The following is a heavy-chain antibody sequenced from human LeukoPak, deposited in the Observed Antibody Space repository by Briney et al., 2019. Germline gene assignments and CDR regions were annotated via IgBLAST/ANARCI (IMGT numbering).Heavy chain of an antibody. CDR2: IYTSGST. J-gene: IGHJ4*02. V-gene: IGHV4-4*07. CDR1: GGSISSYY. CDR3: ASSYSSSWIDY. Sequence: SETLSLTCTVSGGSISSYYWSWIRQPAGKGLEWIGRIYTSGSTYYNPSLKSRVTISVDTSKNQFSLKLSSVTAADTAVYYCASSYSSSWIDYWGQGTLVTVSS. D-gene: IGHD6-13*01.